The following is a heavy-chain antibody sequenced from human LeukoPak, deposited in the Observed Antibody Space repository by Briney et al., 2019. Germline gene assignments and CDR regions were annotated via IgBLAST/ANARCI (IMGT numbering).Heavy chain of an antibody. CDR1: GFNFDDYG. J-gene: IGHJ3*02. Sequence: GGSLRLSCAASGFNFDDYGMSWVRQAPGKGLEWVSGINWNGGSTGYADSVKGRFTISRDNAKNSLYLQMNSLRAEDTAVYYCAKNGPAYYYDSSGYYEDAFDIWGQGTMVTVSS. V-gene: IGHV3-20*04. CDR2: INWNGGST. D-gene: IGHD3-22*01. CDR3: AKNGPAYYYDSSGYYEDAFDI.